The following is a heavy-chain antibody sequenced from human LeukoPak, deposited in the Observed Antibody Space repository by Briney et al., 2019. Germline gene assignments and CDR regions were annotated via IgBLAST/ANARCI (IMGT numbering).Heavy chain of an antibody. Sequence: SVKVSCEASGGTFRTYSVTWVRQAPGQGLEWMGGIIPIFGTPNYAQKFQGRVKVTTDDATGTAYMELSSLMSEDTAIYYCARVDRYHFYLDVWGKGTPVTVSS. CDR3: ARVDRYHFYLDV. CDR2: IIPIFGTP. V-gene: IGHV1-69*05. J-gene: IGHJ6*03. CDR1: GGTFRTYS.